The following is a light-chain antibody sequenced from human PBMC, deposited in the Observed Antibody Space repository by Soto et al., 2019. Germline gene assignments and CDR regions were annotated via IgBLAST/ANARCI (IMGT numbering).Light chain of an antibody. Sequence: QSVLTQPASVSGSPGQSITISCTGTSSDVGGYNYVSWYQQYPGKAPKLMIYEVNNRPSGVSNRFSGSKSGNTASLTISGLQAEDEADYYCSSYSSSITYVVFGGGTKLTVL. CDR1: SSDVGGYNY. J-gene: IGLJ2*01. V-gene: IGLV2-14*01. CDR3: SSYSSSITYVV. CDR2: EVN.